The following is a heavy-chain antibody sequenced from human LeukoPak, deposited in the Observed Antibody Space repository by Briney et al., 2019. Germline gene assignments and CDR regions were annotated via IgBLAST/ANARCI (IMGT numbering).Heavy chain of an antibody. J-gene: IGHJ4*02. CDR3: ASTATFDY. CDR2: ISYDGSNK. D-gene: IGHD1-26*01. CDR1: GFTFSSYA. Sequence: GGSLRLSCAASGFTFSSYAIHWVRQAPGKGLEWVAVISYDGSNKYYADSVKGRFTISRDNAKNSLYLQMNSLRAEDTAVYYCASTATFDYWGQGTLVTVSS. V-gene: IGHV3-30-3*01.